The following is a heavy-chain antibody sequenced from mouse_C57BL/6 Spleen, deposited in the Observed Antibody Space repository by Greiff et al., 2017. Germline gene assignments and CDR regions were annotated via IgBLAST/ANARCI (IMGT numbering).Heavy chain of an antibody. J-gene: IGHJ3*01. Sequence: QVQLKESGPELVKPGASVKISCKASGYAFSSSWMNWVKQRPGKGLEWIGRIYPGDGDTNYNGKFKGKATLTADKSSSTAYMQLSSLTSEDSAVYFCARSYEGWFAYWAKGLWSLSLQ. V-gene: IGHV1-82*01. CDR2: IYPGDGDT. D-gene: IGHD2-3*01. CDR1: GYAFSSSW. CDR3: ARSYEGWFAY.